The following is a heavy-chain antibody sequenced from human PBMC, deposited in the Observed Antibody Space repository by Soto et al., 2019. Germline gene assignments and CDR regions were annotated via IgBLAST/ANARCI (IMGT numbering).Heavy chain of an antibody. CDR3: ARESEDLTSNFDY. Sequence: GGSLRLSCSASGSTFTRYSMNWVRQAPGKGLEWVSSIGSTTNYIYYGDSMKGRFTISRDNAKNSLYLEMNSLRAEDTAVYYCARESEDLTSNFDYWGQGTLVTVSS. J-gene: IGHJ4*02. CDR2: IGSTTNYI. V-gene: IGHV3-21*06. CDR1: GSTFTRYS.